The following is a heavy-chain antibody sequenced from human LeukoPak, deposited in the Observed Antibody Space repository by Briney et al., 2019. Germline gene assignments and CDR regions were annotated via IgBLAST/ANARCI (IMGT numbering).Heavy chain of an antibody. J-gene: IGHJ4*02. V-gene: IGHV3-7*03. D-gene: IGHD1/OR15-1a*01. CDR2: IKEDGSDY. CDR3: ARGNTGTGDY. CDR1: GFTFSSYG. Sequence: GGSLRLFCAASGFTFSSYGMHWVRQAPGKGLEWVANIKEDGSDYYYVGSVKGRFTISRDNAKNSLYLQMNSLRADDTAVYYYARGNTGTGDYWGQGTLVTVSS.